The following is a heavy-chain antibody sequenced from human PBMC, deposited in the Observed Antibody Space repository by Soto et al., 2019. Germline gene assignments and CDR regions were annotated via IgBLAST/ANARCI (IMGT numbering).Heavy chain of an antibody. Sequence: QVQLVQSGAEVKKPGSSVKVSCKASGGTFSSYTISWVRQAPGQGLEWMGRIIPILGIANYAQKFQGRVTITADKSTSTAYMELSSLRSEDTAVYYCARADSSTSFTTRGWFDPWGQRTLVTVSS. CDR3: ARADSSTSFTTRGWFDP. V-gene: IGHV1-69*02. D-gene: IGHD2-2*01. J-gene: IGHJ5*02. CDR2: IIPILGIA. CDR1: GGTFSSYT.